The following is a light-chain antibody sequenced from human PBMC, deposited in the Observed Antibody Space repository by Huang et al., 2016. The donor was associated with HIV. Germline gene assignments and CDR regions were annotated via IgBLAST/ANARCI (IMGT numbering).Light chain of an antibody. CDR2: AAS. V-gene: IGKV1-NL1*01. J-gene: IGKJ2*01. CDR3: QQYYGTPYT. Sequence: DIQVTQSPSSLSASVGDRVTVTCRTRRGISDSLVWYQQKPGRAPKLLFYAASRLESGVPSRFSGSGAWADFTLTINNLQPEDFATYYCQQYYGTPYTFGQGTKVEIK. CDR1: RGISDS.